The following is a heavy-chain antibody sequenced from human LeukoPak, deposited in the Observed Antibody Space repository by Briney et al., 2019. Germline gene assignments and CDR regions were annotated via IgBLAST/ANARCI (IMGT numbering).Heavy chain of an antibody. J-gene: IGHJ5*02. D-gene: IGHD3-10*01. V-gene: IGHV3-74*01. CDR2: ISSDGSNT. CDR1: GFTVSSFW. CDR3: TRGRGSYGWFDP. Sequence: GGSLRLSCAASGFTVSSFWMHWVRQAPGKGLVWVSRISSDGSNTYYADSVKGRFTISRDTAMNTLYLQMNSLRVGDTADYYCTRGRGSYGWFDPWGQGTQVTVSS.